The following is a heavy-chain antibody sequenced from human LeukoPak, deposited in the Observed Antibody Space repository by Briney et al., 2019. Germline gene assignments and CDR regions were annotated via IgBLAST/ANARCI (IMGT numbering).Heavy chain of an antibody. CDR1: GYTFTSYG. J-gene: IGHJ4*02. D-gene: IGHD2-2*01. CDR3: ARVGAYCTSTSCFDY. V-gene: IGHV1-18*01. Sequence: ASVKVSCKASGYTFTSYGISWVRQAPGQGLEWMGWISAYNGNTNYAQKLQGRVTMTTDTSTSTAYMELRSLRSDDTAVYYCARVGAYCTSTSCFDYWGLGTLVTVSS. CDR2: ISAYNGNT.